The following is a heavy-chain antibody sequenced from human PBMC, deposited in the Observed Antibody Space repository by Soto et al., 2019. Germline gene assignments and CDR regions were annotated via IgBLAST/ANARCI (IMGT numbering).Heavy chain of an antibody. J-gene: IGHJ5*02. D-gene: IGHD3-3*01. V-gene: IGHV3-33*01. CDR1: GFTFSSYG. CDR2: IWYDGSNK. CDR3: ARGYYDFWSGYSFNRLRFDP. Sequence: GGSLRLSCAASGFTFSSYGMHWVRQAPGKGLEWVAVIWYDGSNKYYADSVKGRFTISRDNSKNTLYLQMNSLRAEDTAVYYCARGYYDFWSGYSFNRLRFDPWGQGTLVTVSS.